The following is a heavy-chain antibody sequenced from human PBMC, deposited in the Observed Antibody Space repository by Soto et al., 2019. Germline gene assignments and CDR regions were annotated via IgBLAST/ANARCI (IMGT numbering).Heavy chain of an antibody. CDR2: TDYSGNT. CDR3: ARAVGDPLYYLDY. CDR1: SDSISSYY. J-gene: IGHJ4*02. D-gene: IGHD6-19*01. Sequence: QVQLQESGPGLVRPSETLSLTCTVSSDSISSYYWIWIRQSPGKGLEWIGYTDYSGNTNYNPSLKSRVTISGDTSKTQFSLRLSSVTAAGTAVYYCARAVGDPLYYLDYWGQGTLVTVSS. V-gene: IGHV4-59*08.